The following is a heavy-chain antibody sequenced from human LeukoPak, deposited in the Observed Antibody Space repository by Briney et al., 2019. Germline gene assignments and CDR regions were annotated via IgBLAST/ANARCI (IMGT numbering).Heavy chain of an antibody. CDR2: IYTSGST. D-gene: IGHD6-13*01. J-gene: IGHJ3*02. V-gene: IGHV4-61*02. Sequence: PSETLSLTCTVSGGSISSGSYYWSWIRQPAGKGLEWIGRIYTSGSTNYNPSLKSRVTISVDTSKNQSSLKLSSVTAADTAVYYCASGRVSGTEDDAFDIWGQGTMVTVSS. CDR1: GGSISSGSYY. CDR3: ASGRVSGTEDDAFDI.